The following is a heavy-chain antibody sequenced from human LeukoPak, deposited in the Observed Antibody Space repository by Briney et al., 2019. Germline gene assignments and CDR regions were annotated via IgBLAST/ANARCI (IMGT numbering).Heavy chain of an antibody. CDR1: GFTFSSYA. Sequence: GGSLSLSCAASGFTFSSYAMSWVRQAPGKGLEWVSAISGRGCSTYYADSVKGRFTISRDNSKNTLYRQMSSLRVDDTAVYYCAKGEYSSSSYYFDYWGQGTLVTVSS. V-gene: IGHV3-23*01. CDR3: AKGEYSSSSYYFDY. CDR2: ISGRGCST. J-gene: IGHJ4*02. D-gene: IGHD6-6*01.